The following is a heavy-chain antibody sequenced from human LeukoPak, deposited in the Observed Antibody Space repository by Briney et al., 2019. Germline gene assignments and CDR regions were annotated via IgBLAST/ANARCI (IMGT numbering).Heavy chain of an antibody. CDR1: GLTFSSYA. V-gene: IGHV3-30-3*01. Sequence: PGGSLRLSCAASGLTFSSYAMHWVRQAPGKGLEWVAVISYDGSNKYYADSVKGRFTISRDNSKNTLYLQMNSLRAEDTAVYYCARDLAAAGSAWGQGTLVTVSS. CDR2: ISYDGSNK. CDR3: ARDLAAAGSA. J-gene: IGHJ5*02. D-gene: IGHD6-13*01.